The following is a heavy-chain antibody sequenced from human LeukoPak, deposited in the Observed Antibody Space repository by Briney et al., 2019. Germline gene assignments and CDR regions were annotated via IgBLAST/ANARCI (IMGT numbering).Heavy chain of an antibody. CDR3: ARGSSSSWYEVANYYYMDV. V-gene: IGHV1-8*03. J-gene: IGHJ6*03. D-gene: IGHD6-13*01. CDR2: MNPNSGNT. CDR1: GYTFTSYD. Sequence: ASVKVSCKASGYTFTSYDINWVRQATGQGLEWMGWMNPNSGNTGYAQKFQGRVTITRNTSISTAYMELSSLRSEDTAVYYCARGSSSSWYEVANYYYMDVWGKGTTVTISS.